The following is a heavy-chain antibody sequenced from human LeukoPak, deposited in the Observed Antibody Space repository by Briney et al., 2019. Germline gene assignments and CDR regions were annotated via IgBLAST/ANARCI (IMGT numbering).Heavy chain of an antibody. CDR1: GFTFSSYW. Sequence: GGSLRLSCAASGFTFSSYWMSWVRQAPGKGLEWVANIKQDGSEKYYVDSVKGRFTISRDNAKNSLYLQMNSLRAEDTAVYYCARDYNSGGCSGGSCVNYWGQGTLVTVSS. J-gene: IGHJ4*02. CDR3: ARDYNSGGCSGGSCVNY. D-gene: IGHD2-15*01. V-gene: IGHV3-7*01. CDR2: IKQDGSEK.